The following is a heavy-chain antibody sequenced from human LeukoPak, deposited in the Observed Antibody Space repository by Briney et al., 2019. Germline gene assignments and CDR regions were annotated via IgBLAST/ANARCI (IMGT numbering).Heavy chain of an antibody. CDR2: ICYSGST. Sequence: SETLSLTCTVSGGSISSRYYCWSWIRQHPEKGLEWSGYICYSGSTDYNPSLKTRVTISVDTSKNQFSLRLSSVTAADTAVYYCARAGIVVAGYNWFDPWGQGTLVTVSS. D-gene: IGHD6-19*01. V-gene: IGHV4-30-4*08. CDR3: ARAGIVVAGYNWFDP. J-gene: IGHJ5*02. CDR1: GGSISSRYYC.